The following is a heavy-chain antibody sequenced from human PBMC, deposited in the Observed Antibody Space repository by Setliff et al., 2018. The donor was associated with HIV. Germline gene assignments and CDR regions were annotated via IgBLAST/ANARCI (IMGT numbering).Heavy chain of an antibody. V-gene: IGHV1-18*01. D-gene: IGHD4-17*01. CDR1: GHIFSTYG. CDR2: ISASNGNT. Sequence: ASVKVSCKASGHIFSTYGISWVRQAPGQGLEWMGWISASNGNTHYAQKVQGRVTLTTDTSTNTAYMELRSLRSDDAAVYYYAKTTPQPHYYYYVDVWGKGTTVTVS. J-gene: IGHJ6*03. CDR3: AKTTPQPHYYYYVDV.